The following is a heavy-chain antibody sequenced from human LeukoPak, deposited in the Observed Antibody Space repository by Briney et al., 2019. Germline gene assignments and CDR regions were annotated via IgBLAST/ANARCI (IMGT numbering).Heavy chain of an antibody. CDR2: INHSGST. J-gene: IGHJ4*02. Sequence: SETLSLTCAVYGGSFSGYYWSWIRQPPGKGLEWIGEINHSGSTYYNPSLKSRVTISIDTSKNQFSLKLSSVTAADTAVYYCARLPSGTYLFDSWGQGTLVTVSS. V-gene: IGHV4-34*01. CDR3: ARLPSGTYLFDS. CDR1: GGSFSGYY. D-gene: IGHD1-26*01.